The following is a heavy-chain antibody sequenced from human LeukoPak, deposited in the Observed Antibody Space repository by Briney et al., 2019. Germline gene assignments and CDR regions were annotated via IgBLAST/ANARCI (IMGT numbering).Heavy chain of an antibody. J-gene: IGHJ3*02. CDR2: ISGTGDST. CDR1: GFTFDDYA. V-gene: IGHV3-23*01. D-gene: IGHD3-16*01. Sequence: GGSLRLSCAASGFTFDDYAMHWVRQAPGKGLEWVSSISGTGDSTYYADSVKGRFTVSRDNSKYTLFLQMSSLRAEDTAVYYCAKDVWTITFGGVGDAYDIWGQGTMVTVSS. CDR3: AKDVWTITFGGVGDAYDI.